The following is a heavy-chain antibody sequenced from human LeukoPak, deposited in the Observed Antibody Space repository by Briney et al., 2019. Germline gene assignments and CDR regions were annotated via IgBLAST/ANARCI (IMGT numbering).Heavy chain of an antibody. Sequence: GGSLRLSCAASGFTFSSYAMHWVRQAPGKGLEYVSAISSNGGSTYYANSVKGRFTISRDNSKNTLYLQMGSLRAEDMAVYYCARAHPTPYTVRGAHSDYWGQGTLVTVSS. CDR3: ARAHPTPYTVRGAHSDY. V-gene: IGHV3-64*01. D-gene: IGHD3-10*01. CDR1: GFTFSSYA. J-gene: IGHJ4*02. CDR2: ISSNGGST.